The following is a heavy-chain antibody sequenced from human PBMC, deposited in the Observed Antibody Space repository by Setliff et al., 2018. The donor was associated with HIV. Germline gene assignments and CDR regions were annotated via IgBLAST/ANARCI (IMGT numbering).Heavy chain of an antibody. J-gene: IGHJ4*02. V-gene: IGHV3-7*03. CDR2: IKQDGSEE. Sequence: PGGSLRLSCAASGFTFSNYWMTWVRHAPGKGLEWVANIKQDGSEEYYVDSVKGRFIASTDNAKNSLFLEMNSLKAEDTAVYYCARAYNVYDYRFDSSGYDYWGQGTLVTVSS. CDR1: GFTFSNYW. CDR3: ARAYNVYDYRFDSSGYDY. D-gene: IGHD3-22*01.